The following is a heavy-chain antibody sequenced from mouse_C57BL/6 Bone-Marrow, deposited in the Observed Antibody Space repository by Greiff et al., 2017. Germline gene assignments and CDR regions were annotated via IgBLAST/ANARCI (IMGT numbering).Heavy chain of an antibody. CDR2: IRNKANNHAT. Sequence: EVQLVESGGGLVQPGGSMKLSCAASGFTFSDAWMDWVRQSPEKGLEWVAEIRNKANNHATYYAESVKGRFTISRDDSKSSVYLQMNRLRAEDTGMYYCTLGRRYEMDYWGQGTSVTVSS. D-gene: IGHD4-1*01. CDR3: TLGRRYEMDY. CDR1: GFTFSDAW. V-gene: IGHV6-6*01. J-gene: IGHJ4*01.